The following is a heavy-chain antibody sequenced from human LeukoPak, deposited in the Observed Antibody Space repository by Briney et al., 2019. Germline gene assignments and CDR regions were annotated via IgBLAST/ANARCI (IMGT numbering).Heavy chain of an antibody. Sequence: PSETLSLTCTVSGYSISSGYYWGWIRQPPGKGLEWIGSIYHSGSTYYNPSLKSRVTISVDTSKNQFSLKLSSVTAADTAVYYCARLEGGDAFDIWGQGTMVTVSS. CDR3: ARLEGGDAFDI. V-gene: IGHV4-38-2*02. CDR2: IYHSGST. J-gene: IGHJ3*02. CDR1: GYSISSGYY.